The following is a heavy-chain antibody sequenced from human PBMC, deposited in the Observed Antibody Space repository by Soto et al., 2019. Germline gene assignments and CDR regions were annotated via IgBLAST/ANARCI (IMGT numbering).Heavy chain of an antibody. J-gene: IGHJ4*02. D-gene: IGHD3-22*01. CDR1: GFTFSSYW. CDR2: IKQDGSEK. V-gene: IGHV3-7*04. Sequence: EVQLVESGGGLVQPGGSLRLSCAASGFTFSSYWMSWVRQAPGKGLEWVANIKQDGSEKYYVDSVKGRFTISRDNAKNSLYLQMNSLSAEDTAVYYCARESSGYTFDYWGQGTLVTVSS. CDR3: ARESSGYTFDY.